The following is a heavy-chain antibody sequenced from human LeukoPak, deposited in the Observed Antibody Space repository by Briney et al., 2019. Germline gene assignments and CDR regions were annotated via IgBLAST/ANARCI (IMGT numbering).Heavy chain of an antibody. CDR2: IYSGGST. CDR1: GFTVSSNY. Sequence: GGSLRLSCXASGFTVSSNYMSWVRQAPGKGLEWVSVIYSGGSTYYADSVKGRFTISRDNSKNTLYLQMNSLRAEDTAVYYCARDSRDDYGDYVGFDYWGQGTLVTVSS. CDR3: ARDSRDDYGDYVGFDY. J-gene: IGHJ4*02. V-gene: IGHV3-66*01. D-gene: IGHD4-17*01.